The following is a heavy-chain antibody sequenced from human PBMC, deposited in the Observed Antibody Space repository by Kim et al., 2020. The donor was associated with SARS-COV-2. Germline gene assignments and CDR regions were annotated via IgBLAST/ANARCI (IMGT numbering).Heavy chain of an antibody. V-gene: IGHV1-2*02. CDR1: GYTFTDYY. CDR3: ARGPYSSRWYRYDY. CDR2: INPNSGGT. D-gene: IGHD6-13*01. Sequence: ASVKVSCKASGYTFTDYYMHWVRQAPGQGLESMGWINPNSGGTNYAQKFQGRVTMTRDTSISTAYMELSRLRSDDTAVYYCARGPYSSRWYRYDYWDQGTLVTVSS. J-gene: IGHJ4*01.